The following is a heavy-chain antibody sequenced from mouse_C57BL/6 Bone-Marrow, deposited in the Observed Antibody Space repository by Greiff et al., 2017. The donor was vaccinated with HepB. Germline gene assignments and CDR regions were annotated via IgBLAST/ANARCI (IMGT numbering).Heavy chain of an antibody. J-gene: IGHJ3*01. CDR3: ASERVITAVVAP. D-gene: IGHD1-1*01. CDR1: GFSLTSYG. V-gene: IGHV2-6*01. Sequence: VKLVESGPGLVAPSQSLSITCTVSGFSLTSYGVDWVRQSPGKGLEWLGVIWGVGSTNYNSALNSRLSISNDNSKSQVFLKMNSLQTDDTAMYYCASERVITAVVAPGGQGTLVTVSA. CDR2: IWGVGST.